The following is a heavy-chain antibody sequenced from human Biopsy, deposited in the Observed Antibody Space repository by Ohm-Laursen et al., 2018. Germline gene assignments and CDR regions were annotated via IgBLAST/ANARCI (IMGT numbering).Heavy chain of an antibody. J-gene: IGHJ2*01. D-gene: IGHD1-26*01. CDR3: ARHAPSYSGSYWRYFDL. CDR2: IYYTGST. CDR1: AASVSGGTFY. Sequence: SDTLSLTCTVSAASVSGGTFYWSWIRQPPGKGLEWIGDIYYTGSTNYTPSLKSRVTISVDTSMNHLSLRLTSVTAADTAVYYCARHAPSYSGSYWRYFDLWGRGTLVTVSS. V-gene: IGHV4-61*03.